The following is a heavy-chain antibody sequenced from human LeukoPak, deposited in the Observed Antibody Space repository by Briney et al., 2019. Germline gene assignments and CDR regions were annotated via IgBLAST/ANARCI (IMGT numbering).Heavy chain of an antibody. CDR1: GFTFSSYA. V-gene: IGHV3-23*01. J-gene: IGHJ5*02. D-gene: IGHD3-3*01. CDR2: ISGSGGST. Sequence: GGSLGLSCAASGFTFSSYAMSWVRQAPGKGLEWVSAISGSGGSTYYADSVKGRFTISRDNSKNTLYLQMNSLRAEDTAVYYCAKDSLNLYDFWSGYSISWGQGTLVTVSS. CDR3: AKDSLNLYDFWSGYSIS.